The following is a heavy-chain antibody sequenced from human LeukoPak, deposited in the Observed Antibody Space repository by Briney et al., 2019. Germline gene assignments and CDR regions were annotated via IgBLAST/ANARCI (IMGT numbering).Heavy chain of an antibody. J-gene: IGHJ4*02. CDR1: GFTFSSYG. V-gene: IGHV3-33*01. Sequence: GGSLRLSCAASGFTFSSYGMNWVRQAPGKGLEWVAIIWFDGSNKYYADSVKGRFTISRDNSKNTLYLQMNSLRAEDTAVYYCAREISSSWYQQGFDYWGQGTLVTVSS. D-gene: IGHD6-13*01. CDR3: AREISSSWYQQGFDY. CDR2: IWFDGSNK.